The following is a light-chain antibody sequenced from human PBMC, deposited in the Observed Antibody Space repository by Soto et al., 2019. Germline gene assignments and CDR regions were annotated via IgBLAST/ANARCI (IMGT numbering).Light chain of an antibody. CDR3: LQHNSYPRT. J-gene: IGKJ1*01. CDR2: AAS. CDR1: QAITND. Sequence: DIQMTQSPSSLSASVGDRVTITCRASQAITNDLSWYQQKPAEPPKRLIYAASTLHSGVPSRFSCGGSGPEFPLTISRLQPEDFATYFCLQHNSYPRTFGQGTKVEIK. V-gene: IGKV1-17*01.